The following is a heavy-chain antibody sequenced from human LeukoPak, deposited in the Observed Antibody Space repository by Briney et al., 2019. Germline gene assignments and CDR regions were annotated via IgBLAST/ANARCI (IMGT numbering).Heavy chain of an antibody. V-gene: IGHV4-59*01. D-gene: IGHD2-15*01. Sequence: SETLSLTCTVSGVSIFSSYWNWVRQPPGKGLEWIGYVHYSGSTNYNPSLKSRVTISVDTSKNQFSLKLSSVTAADTAVYYCARGPYCSGGSCYPFDYWGQGTLVTVSS. CDR1: GVSIFSSY. CDR2: VHYSGST. CDR3: ARGPYCSGGSCYPFDY. J-gene: IGHJ4*02.